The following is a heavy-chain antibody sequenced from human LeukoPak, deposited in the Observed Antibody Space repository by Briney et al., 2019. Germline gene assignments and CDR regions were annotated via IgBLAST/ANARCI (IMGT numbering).Heavy chain of an antibody. V-gene: IGHV3-66*01. CDR3: ASKVTTGY. CDR2: IYSGGTT. Sequence: GGSLRLSCVISGLTVSSTYMSWVRQAPGKGLEWVAVIYSGGTTNYADSVKGRFIVYRDSSKNTLYLQMNSLRAEDTAVYYCASKVTTGYWGQGNLVTVSS. J-gene: IGHJ4*02. CDR1: GLTVSSTY. D-gene: IGHD4-17*01.